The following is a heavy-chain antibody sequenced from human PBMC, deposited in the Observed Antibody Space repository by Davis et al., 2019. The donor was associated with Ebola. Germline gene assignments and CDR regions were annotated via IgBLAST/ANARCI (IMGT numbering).Heavy chain of an antibody. CDR3: ARRAPLGESGYFDY. CDR1: GYSFTSRW. D-gene: IGHD3-3*01. V-gene: IGHV5-10-1*01. J-gene: IGHJ4*02. Sequence: GESLKISCKGSGYSFTSRWIYWVRQMPGKGLEWMGRIDPSDSYTDYSPSFQGHVTISADKSLNTAYLQWSSLKASDTAMYYCARRAPLGESGYFDYWGQGVLVTVSS. CDR2: IDPSDSYT.